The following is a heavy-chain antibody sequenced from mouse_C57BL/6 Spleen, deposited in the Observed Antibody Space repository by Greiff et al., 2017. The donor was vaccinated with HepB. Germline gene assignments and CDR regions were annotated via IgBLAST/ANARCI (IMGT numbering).Heavy chain of an antibody. D-gene: IGHD2-3*01. Sequence: VQLLQSGPDLVKPGASVKLPCKASGYTFTDYNMDWVQQSQGKSLEWIGDINPNNGGTFYNQKFKGRATLTVDKSYSTAYMERRSLTSEDTAVYYCASYDGYSGFADWGQGTLVTVSA. V-gene: IGHV1-18*01. CDR1: GYTFTDYN. J-gene: IGHJ3*01. CDR3: ASYDGYSGFAD. CDR2: INPNNGGT.